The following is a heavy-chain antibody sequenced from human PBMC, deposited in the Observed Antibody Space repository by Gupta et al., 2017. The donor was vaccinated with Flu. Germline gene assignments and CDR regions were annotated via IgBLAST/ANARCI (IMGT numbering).Heavy chain of an antibody. CDR1: GFTFSSYS. CDR3: ARANPRYSSGSSYFDY. V-gene: IGHV3-21*01. Sequence: EVQLVESGGGLVKPGGSLRLSCAASGFTFSSYSMNWVRQAPGKGLEWVSSISSISSYIYYADSVKGRFTISRDNAKNSLYLQMNTLRADDTAVYYCARANPRYSSGSSYFDYWGQGTLVTVSS. CDR2: ISSISSYI. D-gene: IGHD6-19*01. J-gene: IGHJ4*02.